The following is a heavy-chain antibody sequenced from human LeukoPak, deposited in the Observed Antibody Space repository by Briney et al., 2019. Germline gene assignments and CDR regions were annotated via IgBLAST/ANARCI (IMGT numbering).Heavy chain of an antibody. V-gene: IGHV1-69*04. J-gene: IGHJ6*02. Sequence: ASVKVSCKTSGGTFSTSAIAWVRQAPGQGLEWMGRIIPVLNITTYAQRFQGRVTITADTSTSTVYMELSSLRSEETAVYYCARDQGLTAPPPYGLDVWGQGTTVIVSS. CDR2: IIPVLNIT. CDR1: GGTFSTSA. CDR3: ARDQGLTAPPPYGLDV. D-gene: IGHD5-18*01.